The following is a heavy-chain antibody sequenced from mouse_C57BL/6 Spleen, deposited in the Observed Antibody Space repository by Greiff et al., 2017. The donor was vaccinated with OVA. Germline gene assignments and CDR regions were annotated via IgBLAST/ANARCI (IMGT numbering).Heavy chain of an antibody. D-gene: IGHD3-3*01. Sequence: ESGPGLVKPSQSLSLTCSVTGYSITSGYYWNWIRQFPGNKLEWMGYISYDGSNNYNPSLKNRISITRDTSKNQFFLKLNSVTTEDTATYYCARGGGREGFAYWGQGTLVTVSA. CDR1: GYSITSGYY. CDR3: ARGGGREGFAY. J-gene: IGHJ3*01. V-gene: IGHV3-6*01. CDR2: ISYDGSN.